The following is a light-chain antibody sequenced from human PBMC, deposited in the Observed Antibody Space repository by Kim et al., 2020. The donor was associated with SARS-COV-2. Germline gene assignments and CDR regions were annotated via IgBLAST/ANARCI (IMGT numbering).Light chain of an antibody. V-gene: IGLV2-23*02. Sequence: QSVTISWSGTSTDLRNYNVVSWYQDHPGKAPNCVIYDVNKPPAGVSGRFSGSNSGNTASLTSSGLQAEDEADYYCCSSTSRYTFVFGTGTKVTVL. CDR3: CSSTSRYTFV. J-gene: IGLJ1*01. CDR1: STDLRNYNV. CDR2: DVN.